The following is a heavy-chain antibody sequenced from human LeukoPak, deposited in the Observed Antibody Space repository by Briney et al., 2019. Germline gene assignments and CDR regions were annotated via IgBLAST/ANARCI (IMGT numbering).Heavy chain of an antibody. V-gene: IGHV4-4*02. CDR2: IYHSGST. J-gene: IGHJ4*02. CDR3: ARIMYSSGWFCFDC. Sequence: PSETLSLTCAVSGGSISSSNWWSWVRQPPGKGLEWIGEIYHSGSTNYNPSLKSRVTISVDKSKNQFSLKLRFLTAADTAVYYCARIMYSSGWFCFDCWGQGSLVAVSS. CDR1: GGSISSSNW. D-gene: IGHD6-19*01.